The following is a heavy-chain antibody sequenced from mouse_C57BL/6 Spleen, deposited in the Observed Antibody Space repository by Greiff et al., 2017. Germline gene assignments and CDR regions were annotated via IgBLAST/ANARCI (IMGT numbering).Heavy chain of an antibody. V-gene: IGHV1-59*01. J-gene: IGHJ2*01. D-gene: IGHD4-1*01. CDR3: ARSGGKNWEGY. CDR2: IDPSDSYT. Sequence: QVQLQQPGAELVRPGTSVKLSCKASGYTFTSYWMHWVKQRPGQGLEWIGVIDPSDSYTNYNQTFKGKATLTVDTSSSTAYMQLSSLTYDDAAVYYCARSGGKNWEGYWGQGTTLTVSS. CDR1: GYTFTSYW.